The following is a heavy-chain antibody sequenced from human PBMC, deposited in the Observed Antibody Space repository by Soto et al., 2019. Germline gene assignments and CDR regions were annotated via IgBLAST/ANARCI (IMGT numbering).Heavy chain of an antibody. CDR1: GFTFSSYA. CDR3: AKDAISMVRGVNNWFDP. V-gene: IGHV3-23*01. CDR2: ISGGGGVST. J-gene: IGHJ5*02. D-gene: IGHD3-10*01. Sequence: EVQLLESGGGLAQPGGSLTLSSAASGFTFSSYAMTWVRQAPGKGLEWVSGISGGGGVSTYYADSVKGRFTISRDNSMNTLYLQMNRLRAEDTAVYYCAKDAISMVRGVNNWFDPWGQGTLVTVSS.